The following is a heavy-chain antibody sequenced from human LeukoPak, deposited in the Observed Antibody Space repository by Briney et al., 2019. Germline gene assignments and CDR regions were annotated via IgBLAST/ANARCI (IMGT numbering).Heavy chain of an antibody. V-gene: IGHV4-39*07. J-gene: IGHJ5*02. D-gene: IGHD4-17*01. Sequence: SETLSLTCTVSGGSISSSSYYWGWIRQPPGKGLEWIGSIYYSGSTYYNPSLKSRVTISVDTSKNQFSLKLSSVTAADTAVYYCARVVGYGDYDWFDPWGQGTLVNVSS. CDR3: ARVVGYGDYDWFDP. CDR1: GGSISSSSYY. CDR2: IYYSGST.